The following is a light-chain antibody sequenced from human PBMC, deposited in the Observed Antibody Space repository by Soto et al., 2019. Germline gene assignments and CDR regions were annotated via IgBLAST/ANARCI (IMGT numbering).Light chain of an antibody. J-gene: IGKJ5*01. CDR3: QQYNTYSP. V-gene: IGKV1-5*01. CDR2: DAS. CDR1: QSISSW. Sequence: DDKMSQSLSTLSATVGDRVTITCRASQSISSWLAWYQQKPGKAPQALIYDASSLKSGVPSRFSGNGSGTEFTLTISSLQPDDFATYYCQQYNTYSPFGQGTRLEIK.